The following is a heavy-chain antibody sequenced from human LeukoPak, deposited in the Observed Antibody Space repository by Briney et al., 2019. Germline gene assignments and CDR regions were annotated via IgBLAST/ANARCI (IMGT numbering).Heavy chain of an antibody. J-gene: IGHJ6*02. CDR3: ARDPTIVGYCSGGSCYYYGMDV. CDR1: GFTVSSNY. V-gene: IGHV3-66*01. CDR2: IYSGGST. D-gene: IGHD2-15*01. Sequence: PGGSLRLSCAASGFTVSSNYMSWVRQAPGKGLEWVSVIYSGGSTYYADSVKGRFTISRDNSKNTLYLQMNSLRAEDTAVYYCARDPTIVGYCSGGSCYYYGMDVWGQGTTVTVSS.